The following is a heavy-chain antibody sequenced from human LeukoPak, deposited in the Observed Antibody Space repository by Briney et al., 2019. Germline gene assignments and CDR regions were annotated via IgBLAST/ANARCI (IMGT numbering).Heavy chain of an antibody. CDR2: INPNSGGT. V-gene: IGHV1-2*02. Sequence: ASVKVSCRASGYTFTNYGLSWVRQAPGQGLEWMGWINPNSGGTNYAQKFQGRVTMTRDTSISTAYMELSRLRSDDTAVYYCARAYSAWASGALVYWGQGTLVTVSS. CDR3: ARAYSAWASGALVY. CDR1: GYTFTNYG. J-gene: IGHJ4*02. D-gene: IGHD2-15*01.